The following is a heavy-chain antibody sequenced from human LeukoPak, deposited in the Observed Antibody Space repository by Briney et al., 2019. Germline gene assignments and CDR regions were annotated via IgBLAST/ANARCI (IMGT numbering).Heavy chain of an antibody. V-gene: IGHV3-30*18. CDR2: MSYDRRDE. D-gene: IGHD3-10*01. Sequence: PGGSLRLSCAASGFTFRSHGMHWVRQAPGMGLEWVAAMSYDRRDEFYAESVRGRFTISRDNSENTLYLQMDSLRPEDTAVYYCAKDAGLIRGVPHWYFDYCVLGSLVTVSS. CDR3: AKDAGLIRGVPHWYFDY. J-gene: IGHJ4*02. CDR1: GFTFRSHG.